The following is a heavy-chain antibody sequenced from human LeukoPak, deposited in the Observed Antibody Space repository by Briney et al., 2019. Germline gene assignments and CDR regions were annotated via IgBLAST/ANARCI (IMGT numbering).Heavy chain of an antibody. CDR1: GYTFTSYG. CDR2: ISAYNGNT. V-gene: IGHV1-18*01. CDR3: TRDLPYSSSWESIDY. J-gene: IGHJ4*02. D-gene: IGHD6-13*01. Sequence: ASVKVSCKASGYTFTSYGINWVRQASGQGPEWMGWISAYNGNTKYAQNLQGRVTMTTDTSTSTAYMELRSLRSDDTAVYYCTRDLPYSSSWESIDYWGQGTLVTVSS.